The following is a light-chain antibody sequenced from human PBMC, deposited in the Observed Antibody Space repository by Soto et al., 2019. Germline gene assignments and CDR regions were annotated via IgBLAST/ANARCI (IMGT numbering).Light chain of an antibody. CDR3: MQALPTPT. J-gene: IGKJ4*01. CDR1: QSLLHSNGYNY. CDR2: LGS. V-gene: IGKV2-28*01. Sequence: DIVMTQSPLSLSVTPGEPASISCRSSQSLLHSNGYNYLDWYMQKPGQSPQVLIYLGSNRASGVPDRFRGSGSGTDFTLEISRVEAEDVGVYYCMQALPTPTFRGGTKVEIK.